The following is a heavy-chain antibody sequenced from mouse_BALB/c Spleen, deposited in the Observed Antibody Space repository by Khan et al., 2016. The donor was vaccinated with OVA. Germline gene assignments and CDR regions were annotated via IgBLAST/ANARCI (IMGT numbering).Heavy chain of an antibody. CDR1: GFTFSTYG. CDR3: TRLAYYYGSEGFAY. D-gene: IGHD1-1*01. Sequence: EVELVESGGDLVKPGGSLKLSCAASGFTFSTYGMSWVRQTPDKRLEWVATVSTGGSYTYYADSVKGRFTISRDNAKNTLYLQMSGLKSEDTAMFYCTRLAYYYGSEGFAYWGQGTLVTVSA. CDR2: VSTGGSYT. V-gene: IGHV5-6*01. J-gene: IGHJ3*01.